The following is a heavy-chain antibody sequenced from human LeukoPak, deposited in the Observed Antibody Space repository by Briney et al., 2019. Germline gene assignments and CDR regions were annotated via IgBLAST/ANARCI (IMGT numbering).Heavy chain of an antibody. Sequence: GESLKISCKGSGYIFTSYWIGWVRQMPGKGLEWMGVTYPGDSDTRYSPSFQGQVTISADKSISTVYLQWSSLKASDTAMYYCARRSAGTAAWWFDPWGQGTLVTVSS. CDR2: TYPGDSDT. V-gene: IGHV5-51*01. CDR3: ARRSAGTAAWWFDP. CDR1: GYIFTSYW. D-gene: IGHD6-19*01. J-gene: IGHJ5*02.